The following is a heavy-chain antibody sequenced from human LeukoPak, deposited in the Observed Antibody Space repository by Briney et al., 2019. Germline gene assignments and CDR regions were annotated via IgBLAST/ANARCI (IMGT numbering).Heavy chain of an antibody. Sequence: GGSLRLSCAASGFTFTSYWMSWVRQAPGKGLEWVAYIKQDGSEKYYVDSVKGRFTISRDNAKNSLYLQMNSLRAEDTAVYYCARLANYGGRLDYYFVMDVWGQGTTVSVSS. V-gene: IGHV3-7*05. J-gene: IGHJ6*02. D-gene: IGHD4-23*01. CDR2: IKQDGSEK. CDR3: ARLANYGGRLDYYFVMDV. CDR1: GFTFTSYW.